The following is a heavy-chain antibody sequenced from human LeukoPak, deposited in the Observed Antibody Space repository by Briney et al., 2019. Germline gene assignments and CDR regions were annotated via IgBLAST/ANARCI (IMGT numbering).Heavy chain of an antibody. V-gene: IGHV3-74*01. D-gene: IGHD2-8*02. CDR1: GFTFSSYE. J-gene: IGHJ4*02. Sequence: GGSLRLSCAASGFTFSSYEMHWVRQAPGKGLLWVSRINGDGSTTTYADSVKGRFTISRDNAKNTLYLEMNSLRAEDTAVYYCAKSSGGFDYWGQGTLVTVSS. CDR2: INGDGSTT. CDR3: AKSSGGFDY.